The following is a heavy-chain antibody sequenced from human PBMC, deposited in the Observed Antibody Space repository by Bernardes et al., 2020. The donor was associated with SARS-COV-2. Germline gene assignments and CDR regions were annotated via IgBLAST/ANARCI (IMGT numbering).Heavy chain of an antibody. CDR1: GFTFSSYA. Sequence: GGSLRLSCAASGFTFSSYAMSWVRQAPGKGLEWVANIKQDGSEKYYVDSVKGRFTISRDNAKNSLYLQMNSLRAEDTAVYYCARIAAAGDFDYLGQGTLVTVSS. CDR3: ARIAAAGDFDY. V-gene: IGHV3-7*03. CDR2: IKQDGSEK. J-gene: IGHJ4*02. D-gene: IGHD6-13*01.